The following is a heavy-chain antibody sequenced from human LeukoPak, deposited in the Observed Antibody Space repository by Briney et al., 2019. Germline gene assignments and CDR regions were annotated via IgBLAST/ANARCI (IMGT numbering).Heavy chain of an antibody. V-gene: IGHV1-2*02. J-gene: IGHJ4*02. CDR3: AGQKDPRPIDY. CDR2: INPSSGGT. Sequence: ASVKVSCMASGYTFIHYYMHWVRQAPGQGLEWMGWINPSSGGTNYAQKFQGRVTMTRDTSISTAYMELSELRSDDTAVYYCAGQKDPRPIDYWGQGTLITVSS. CDR1: GYTFIHYY.